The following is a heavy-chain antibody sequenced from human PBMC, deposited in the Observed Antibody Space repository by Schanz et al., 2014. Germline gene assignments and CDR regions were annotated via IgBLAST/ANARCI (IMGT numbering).Heavy chain of an antibody. CDR3: AREGTVIRGLSGWFDP. J-gene: IGHJ5*02. CDR1: GYTFTDYH. Sequence: QVQLVQSGAEVKKPGASVKVSCKSSGYTFTDYHIHWVRQAPGQGLEYMGRINPNSGGTNFAQKFKGRVTMTRDTSISTVYMELSRLRSDDTAVYYCAREGTVIRGLSGWFDPWGQGTLVTVSS. CDR2: INPNSGGT. D-gene: IGHD3-10*01. V-gene: IGHV1-2*06.